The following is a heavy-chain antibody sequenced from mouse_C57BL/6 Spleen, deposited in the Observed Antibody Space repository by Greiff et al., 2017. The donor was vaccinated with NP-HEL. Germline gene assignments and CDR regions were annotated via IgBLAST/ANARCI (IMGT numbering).Heavy chain of an antibody. J-gene: IGHJ4*01. Sequence: EVQGVESGGGLVQPGGSLKLSCAASGFTFSDYYMYWVRQTPEKRLEWVAYISNGGGSTYYPDTVKGRFTISRDNAKNTLYLQMSRLKSEDTAMYYCARRGPEGAMDYWGQGTSVTVSS. CDR3: ARRGPEGAMDY. CDR1: GFTFSDYY. V-gene: IGHV5-12*01. CDR2: ISNGGGST.